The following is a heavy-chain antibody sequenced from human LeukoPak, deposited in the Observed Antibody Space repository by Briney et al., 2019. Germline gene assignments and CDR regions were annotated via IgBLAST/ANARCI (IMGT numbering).Heavy chain of an antibody. CDR1: GFTFSTYA. Sequence: GGSLRLSCAASGFTFSTYAMTWVRQAPGKGLELVSGISGRDTGTYYADSVKGRFTISRDNSKNTLFLQMNSLRADDTAVYYCAKGLYHYFGSGSYTLDFWGQGTQVTVSS. J-gene: IGHJ4*02. CDR2: ISGRDTGT. CDR3: AKGLYHYFGSGSYTLDF. V-gene: IGHV3-23*01. D-gene: IGHD3-10*01.